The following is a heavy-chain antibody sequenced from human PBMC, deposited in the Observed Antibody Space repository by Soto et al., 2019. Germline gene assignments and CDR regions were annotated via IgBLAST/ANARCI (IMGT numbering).Heavy chain of an antibody. CDR3: ARAAGDSRDAFDI. Sequence: QVQLVESGGSVVQPGRSLRLSCAASGFTFSSYGMHWVRQAPGKGLEWVAVIWYDGSNKYYADSVKGRFTISRDNSKNTLYLQMNSLRAEDTAVYYCARAAGDSRDAFDIWGQGTMVTVSS. V-gene: IGHV3-33*01. CDR1: GFTFSSYG. CDR2: IWYDGSNK. D-gene: IGHD4-17*01. J-gene: IGHJ3*02.